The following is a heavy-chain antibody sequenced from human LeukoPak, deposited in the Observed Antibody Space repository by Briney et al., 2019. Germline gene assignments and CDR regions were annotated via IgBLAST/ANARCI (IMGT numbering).Heavy chain of an antibody. J-gene: IGHJ5*02. CDR3: ARITVTTPRAWFDP. D-gene: IGHD4-17*01. CDR2: IDWDDDK. V-gene: IGHV2-70*11. CDR1: GVSISNNYYY. Sequence: TLSLTCTVSGVSISNNYYYWAWIRQPPGKALEWLARIDWDDDKYYSTSLKTRLTISKGTSKNQVVLTMTNMDPVDTATYYCARITVTTPRAWFDPWGQGTLVTVSS.